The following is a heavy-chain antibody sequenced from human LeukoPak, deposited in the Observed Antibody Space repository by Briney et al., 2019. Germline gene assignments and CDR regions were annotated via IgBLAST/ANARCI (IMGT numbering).Heavy chain of an antibody. CDR2: INPSDGST. CDR3: ARDVAREFDY. V-gene: IGHV1-46*01. Sequence: ASVKVSCKASGYTFTSYGISWVRQAPGQGLEWMGVINPSDGSTNYAQKFQGRVTMTRDTSTRTVYMQLSSLRSDDTAVYYCARDVAREFDYWGQGTLVTVSS. CDR1: GYTFTSYG. J-gene: IGHJ4*02.